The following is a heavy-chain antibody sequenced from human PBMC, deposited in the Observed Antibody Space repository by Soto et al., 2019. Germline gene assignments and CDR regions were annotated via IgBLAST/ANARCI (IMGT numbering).Heavy chain of an antibody. CDR3: ASERPVDYDSSGDY. V-gene: IGHV1-2*02. D-gene: IGHD3-22*01. CDR2: INPNSGGT. CDR1: GYTFTGYY. J-gene: IGHJ4*02. Sequence: ASVKDSCKASGYTFTGYYMHWVRQAPGQGLEWMGWINPNSGGTNYAQKFQGRVTMTRDTSISTAYMELSRLRSDDTAVYYCASERPVDYDSSGDYWGQGKLVTLSS.